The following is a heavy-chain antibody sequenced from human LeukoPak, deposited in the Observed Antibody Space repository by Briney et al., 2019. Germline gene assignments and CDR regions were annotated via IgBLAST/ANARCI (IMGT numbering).Heavy chain of an antibody. D-gene: IGHD3-22*01. J-gene: IGHJ4*02. Sequence: GGSLRLSCAASGFTFSSYSMNWVRQAPGKGLEWVSSISSSSSYIYYADSVKGRFTISRDNAKNSLYLQMNSLRAEDTAVYYCVRDRPHYLNRYYYDSSAGIYWGQGTLVTVSS. CDR3: VRDRPHYLNRYYYDSSAGIY. CDR1: GFTFSSYS. CDR2: ISSSSSYI. V-gene: IGHV3-21*01.